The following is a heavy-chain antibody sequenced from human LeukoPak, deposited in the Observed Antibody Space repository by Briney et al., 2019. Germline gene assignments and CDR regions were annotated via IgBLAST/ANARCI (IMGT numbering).Heavy chain of an antibody. D-gene: IGHD3-22*01. V-gene: IGHV1-2*06. J-gene: IGHJ4*02. Sequence: ASVKVSCKASGYTFTGYYMHWVRQAPGQGLEWMGRINPNSGGTNYAQKFQGRVTMTRDTPISTAHMELSRLRSDDTAVYYCARAKYYYDSSGHPEDYWGQGTLVTVSS. CDR3: ARAKYYYDSSGHPEDY. CDR2: INPNSGGT. CDR1: GYTFTGYY.